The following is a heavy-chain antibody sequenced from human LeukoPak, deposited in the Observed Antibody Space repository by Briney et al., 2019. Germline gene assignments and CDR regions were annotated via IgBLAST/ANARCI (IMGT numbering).Heavy chain of an antibody. CDR3: ARDTYGE. D-gene: IGHD4-17*01. V-gene: IGHV3-30*03. Sequence: PGGSLRLSCAASGFTFSSYGMHWVRQAPGKGLEWVAVISYDGSNKYYADSVKGRFTISRDNAKNSLYLQMNSLRVEDTAVYYCARDTYGEGGQGTLVTVSP. J-gene: IGHJ4*02. CDR2: ISYDGSNK. CDR1: GFTFSSYG.